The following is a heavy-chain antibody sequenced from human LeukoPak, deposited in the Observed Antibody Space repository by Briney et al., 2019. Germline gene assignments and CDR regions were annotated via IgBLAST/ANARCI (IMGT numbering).Heavy chain of an antibody. J-gene: IGHJ2*01. CDR1: GGSISSGGYY. Sequence: KSSETLSLTCTVSGGSISSGGYYWSWIRQRPGKGLEWIGYIYYSGSTYYNPSLKSRVTISVDTSKNQFSLKLSSVTAADTAVYYCARGLKYCSGGSCYSEGFDLWGRGTLVTVSS. CDR2: IYYSGST. CDR3: ARGLKYCSGGSCYSEGFDL. V-gene: IGHV4-31*03. D-gene: IGHD2-15*01.